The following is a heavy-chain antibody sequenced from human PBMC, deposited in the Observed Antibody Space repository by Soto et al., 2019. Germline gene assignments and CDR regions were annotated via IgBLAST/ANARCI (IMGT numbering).Heavy chain of an antibody. CDR1: GFTFSSYW. V-gene: IGHV3-7*03. J-gene: IGHJ6*02. CDR2: IKQDGTEI. CDR3: ARDTTITTVDYYGMDV. Sequence: GGSLRLSCGASGFTFSSYWMSWVRQAPGKGLEWVANIKQDGTEIYYVDSVKGRFTISRDNAKNSLYLQMSSLRAEDTAVYYCARDTTITTVDYYGMDVWGQGTTVTVSS. D-gene: IGHD4-4*01.